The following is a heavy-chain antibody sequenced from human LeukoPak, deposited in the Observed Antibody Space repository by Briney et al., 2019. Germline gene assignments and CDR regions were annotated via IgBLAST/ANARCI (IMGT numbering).Heavy chain of an antibody. V-gene: IGHV1-2*02. J-gene: IGHJ4*02. CDR2: INPNSGGT. D-gene: IGHD2-2*01. Sequence: GASVKASCKASGYTFTGYYVHWVRQAPGQGLEWMGWINPNSGGTNYAQKFQGRVTMTRDTSISTAYMELSGLRSDDTAVYYCARDQYCTSTSCYPFFYYWGQGTLVTVSS. CDR3: ARDQYCTSTSCYPFFYY. CDR1: GYTFTGYY.